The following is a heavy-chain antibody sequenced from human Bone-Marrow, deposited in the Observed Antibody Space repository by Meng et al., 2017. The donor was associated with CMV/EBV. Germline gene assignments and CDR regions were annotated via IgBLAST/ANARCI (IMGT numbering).Heavy chain of an antibody. CDR3: ARRLRSYYYFDY. CDR2: IYYRGRK. D-gene: IGHD1-26*01. J-gene: IGHJ4*02. Sequence: TVSGGYNSSSSDYWGWSRQKRGKGKERIGSIYYRGRKYNNKSIKSRVTIYVDKSKNQFTLKLSSVTAADTAVYYCARRLRSYYYFDYWGQGTLVTVSS. CDR1: GGYNSSSSDY. V-gene: IGHV4-39*01.